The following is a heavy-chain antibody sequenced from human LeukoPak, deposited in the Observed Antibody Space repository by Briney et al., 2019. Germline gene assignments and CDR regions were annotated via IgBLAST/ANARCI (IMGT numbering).Heavy chain of an antibody. CDR2: ISGSGGST. CDR1: GGTMRSYY. CDR3: AKDLRCDH. J-gene: IGHJ4*02. V-gene: IGHV3-23*01. Sequence: PSETLSLTCTVSGGTMRSYYWSWVRQAPGKGLEWVSAISGSGGSTYYADSVKGRFTISRDNSKNTLYLQMNSLRAEDTAVYYCAKDLRCDHWGQGTLVTVSS.